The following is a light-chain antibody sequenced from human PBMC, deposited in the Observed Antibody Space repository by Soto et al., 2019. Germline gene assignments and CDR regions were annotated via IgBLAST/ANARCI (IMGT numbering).Light chain of an antibody. V-gene: IGKV3-15*01. Sequence: EIVMTQSPATLSVSPGGRATLSCRASQSISDTLAWYQQKPGQAPRLLIHGASTRAPGFPARFSGSGSGTDFTLTISSLQSEDFAVYYCQQYNNWPRTFGKGTKVDIK. CDR1: QSISDT. J-gene: IGKJ1*01. CDR2: GAS. CDR3: QQYNNWPRT.